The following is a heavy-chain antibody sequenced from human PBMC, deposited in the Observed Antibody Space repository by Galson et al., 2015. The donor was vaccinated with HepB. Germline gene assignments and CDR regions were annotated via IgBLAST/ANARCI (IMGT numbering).Heavy chain of an antibody. J-gene: IGHJ5*02. CDR1: GFTFSSYA. CDR2: VSGNGGHT. Sequence: SLRLSCAASGFTFSSYAMSWVRQAPGTGLEWVSAVSGNGGHTYYADSVKGRFTISRDNSKNTVYLQMNGLRVEDTALYYCAKSRPVAGDRWGQGTLVAVSS. D-gene: IGHD6-19*01. CDR3: AKSRPVAGDR. V-gene: IGHV3-23*01.